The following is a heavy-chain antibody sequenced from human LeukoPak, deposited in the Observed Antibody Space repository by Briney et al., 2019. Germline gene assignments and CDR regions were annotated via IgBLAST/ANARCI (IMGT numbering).Heavy chain of an antibody. CDR1: GGSFSGYY. D-gene: IGHD2-8*01. J-gene: IGHJ6*03. V-gene: IGHV4-34*01. CDR2: INHSGST. Sequence: PSETLSLTCAVYGGSFSGYYWSWIRQPPGKGLEWIGEINHSGSTNYNPSLKSRVTISVDTSKNQFSLKLSSVTAADTAVYYCARGLGNESYYYYYMDVWGKGTTVTVSS. CDR3: ARGLGNESYYYYYMDV.